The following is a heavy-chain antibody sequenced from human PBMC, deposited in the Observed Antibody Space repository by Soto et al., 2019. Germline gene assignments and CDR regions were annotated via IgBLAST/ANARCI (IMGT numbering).Heavy chain of an antibody. V-gene: IGHV4-59*01. Sequence: PSETLSLTCTGSGGSISSYYWSWIRQPPGKGLEWIGYIYYSGSTNYNPSLKSRVTISVDTSKNQFSLKLTSVTAADTAVYYCARTDSSSYKRHYYYGMDVWGQGTTVTV. CDR2: IYYSGST. D-gene: IGHD6-13*01. CDR1: GGSISSYY. CDR3: ARTDSSSYKRHYYYGMDV. J-gene: IGHJ6*02.